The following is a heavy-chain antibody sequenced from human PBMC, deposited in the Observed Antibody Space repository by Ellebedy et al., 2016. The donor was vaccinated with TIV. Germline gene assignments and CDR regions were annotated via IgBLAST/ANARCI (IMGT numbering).Heavy chain of an antibody. CDR3: ARINWNGFDP. J-gene: IGHJ5*02. CDR1: GFTFNSYA. V-gene: IGHV3-7*01. CDR2: IKQDGSEE. Sequence: GGSLRLSXAASGFTFNSYAMSWVRQAPGKGLEWVANIKQDGSEEYYVDSLKGRFTISRDNAKNSLFLQMNSLRAEDTAVYYCARINWNGFDPWGQGTLVTVSS. D-gene: IGHD1-1*01.